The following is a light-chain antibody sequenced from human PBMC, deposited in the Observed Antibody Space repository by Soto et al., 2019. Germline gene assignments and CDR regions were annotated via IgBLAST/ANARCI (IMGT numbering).Light chain of an antibody. CDR3: SSYTSSSTLV. J-gene: IGLJ2*01. CDR1: SSDVGGYNS. CDR2: DVS. Sequence: QSALTQPASVSGSPGQSIIISCTGTSSDVGGYNSVSWYQQHPGKAPKLMIYDVSDRPSGVSNRFSGSKSGNTASLTISGLQAEDEADYYCSSYTSSSTLVFGGGTKLTVL. V-gene: IGLV2-14*01.